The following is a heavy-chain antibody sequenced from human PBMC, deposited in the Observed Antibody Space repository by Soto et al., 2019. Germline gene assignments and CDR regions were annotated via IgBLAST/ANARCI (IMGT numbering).Heavy chain of an antibody. Sequence: QLRLQESGPGLVKPSETLSLTCTVSGGSISSSSYYWGWIRQPPGKGLEWIGSIYYSGSTYYNPSLKSRVTISVDTSKNQFSLKLSSVTAADTAVYYCARSTVRYGMDVWGQGTTVTVSS. CDR2: IYYSGST. V-gene: IGHV4-39*01. J-gene: IGHJ6*02. D-gene: IGHD4-17*01. CDR1: GGSISSSSYY. CDR3: ARSTVRYGMDV.